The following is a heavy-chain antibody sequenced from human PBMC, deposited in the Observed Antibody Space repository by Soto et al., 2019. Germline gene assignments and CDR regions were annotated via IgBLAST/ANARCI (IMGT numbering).Heavy chain of an antibody. CDR3: ARDSLELRSLDY. CDR1: GYTFTGYY. D-gene: IGHD1-7*01. CDR2: INAGNGNT. J-gene: IGHJ4*02. Sequence: GASVKVSCKASGYTFTGYYMHWVRQAPGQRLEWMGWINAGNGNTKYSQKFQGRVTITRDTSASTAYMELSSLRSEDTAVYYCARDSLELRSLDYWGQGTLVTVSS. V-gene: IGHV1-3*01.